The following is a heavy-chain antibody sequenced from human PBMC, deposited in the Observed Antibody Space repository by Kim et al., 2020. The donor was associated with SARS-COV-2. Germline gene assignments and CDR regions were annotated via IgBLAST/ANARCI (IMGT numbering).Heavy chain of an antibody. V-gene: IGHV1-18*01. CDR2: ISVYNANT. D-gene: IGHD3-22*01. CDR3: ARDPAYDSSVYAADY. CDR1: GYTFTSYG. J-gene: IGHJ4*02. Sequence: ASVKVSCKASGYTFTSYGISWLRQAPGQGLEWMGWISVYNANTNYAQNLQARLTMPTDTSTSTAYMELRSLTSDDTAVYYCARDPAYDSSVYAADYWGQG.